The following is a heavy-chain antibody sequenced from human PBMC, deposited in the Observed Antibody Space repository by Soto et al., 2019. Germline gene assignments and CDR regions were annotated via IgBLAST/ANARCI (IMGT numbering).Heavy chain of an antibody. CDR3: ASRGSSGPF. Sequence: QVQLQESGPGLVKPSGTLSLTCAVSGGSITNTDWWTWVRQPPGMGLEWVGDISLSGNTNYNPSLEVRAAISLEKSRNQFSLILNSVTAADTAVYYCASRGSSGPFWGQGTLVTVSS. D-gene: IGHD3-22*01. V-gene: IGHV4-4*02. CDR2: ISLSGNT. CDR1: GGSITNTDW. J-gene: IGHJ4*02.